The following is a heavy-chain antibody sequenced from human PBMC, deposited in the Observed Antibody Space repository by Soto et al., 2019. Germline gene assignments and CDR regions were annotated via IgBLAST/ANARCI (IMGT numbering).Heavy chain of an antibody. V-gene: IGHV4-59*01. CDR3: AREWSALDV. J-gene: IGHJ4*02. Sequence: XQTLSLRGTVSCGSSSGTHWHWIRQPPGKGLEWIGYTYYSGSTNYNPSLKSRITISVDKSKNQFSLKLSSVTAADTAVYYCAREWSALDVWGQGTLVTVSS. CDR2: TYYSGST. D-gene: IGHD2-15*01. CDR1: CGSSSGTH.